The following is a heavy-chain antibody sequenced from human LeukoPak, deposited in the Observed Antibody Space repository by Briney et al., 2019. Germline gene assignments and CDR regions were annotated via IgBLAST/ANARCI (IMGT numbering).Heavy chain of an antibody. CDR3: VQEGPRGLAFDI. V-gene: IGHV3-23*01. CDR1: GFTFSSYA. CDR2: ISGSSGST. J-gene: IGHJ3*02. Sequence: GGSLRLSCAASGFTFSSYAMSWVRQAPGKGLEWVSAISGSSGSTYYADSVKGRFTISRDNSKNPLYLQMNSLRAEDTAVYYCVQEGPRGLAFDIWGQGTKVTVSS.